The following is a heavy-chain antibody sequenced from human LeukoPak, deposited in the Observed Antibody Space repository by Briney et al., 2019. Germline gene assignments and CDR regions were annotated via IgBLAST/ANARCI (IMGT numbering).Heavy chain of an antibody. J-gene: IGHJ6*02. V-gene: IGHV4-59*08. Sequence: PSETLSLTCTVSDGSISSYYWSWIRQPPGKGLEWIGYIYYSGSTNYNPSLKSRVTISVDTSKNQFSLKLSSVTAADTAVYYCARVPGDYGMDVWGQGTTVTVSS. CDR3: ARVPGDYGMDV. CDR1: DGSISSYY. CDR2: IYYSGST.